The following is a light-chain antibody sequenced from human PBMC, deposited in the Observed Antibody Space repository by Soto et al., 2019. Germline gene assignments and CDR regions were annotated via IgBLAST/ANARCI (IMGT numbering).Light chain of an antibody. CDR1: SSNIGADYD. Sequence: QSVLTQPPSVSGAPGQRVTISCTGSSSNIGADYDVHWYQQLPGTAPKLLIYGNSNRPSGVPDRFYGSKSGTSASLAITGLQAEDVADYYCQSYDSSLSAVVFGGGTKLTVL. CDR2: GNS. CDR3: QSYDSSLSAVV. V-gene: IGLV1-40*01. J-gene: IGLJ3*02.